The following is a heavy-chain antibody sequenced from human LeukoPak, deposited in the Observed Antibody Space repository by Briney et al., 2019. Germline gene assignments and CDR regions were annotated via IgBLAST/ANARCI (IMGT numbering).Heavy chain of an antibody. CDR1: GYTFTGYY. J-gene: IGHJ4*02. D-gene: IGHD6-19*01. V-gene: IGHV1-2*02. CDR2: INPNSGGT. CDR3: ARGHSSGWYHYFDY. Sequence: GASVKVSCKASGYTFTGYYMHWVRQAPGQGLEWMGWINPNSGGTNYAQKFQGRVTMTRDTSISTAYMELSRLRSEDTAVYYCARGHSSGWYHYFDYWGQGTLVTVSS.